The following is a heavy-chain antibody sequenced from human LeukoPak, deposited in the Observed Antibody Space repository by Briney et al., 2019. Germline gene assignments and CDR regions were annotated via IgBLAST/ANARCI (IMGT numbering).Heavy chain of an antibody. CDR1: GGSISSSSYY. CDR2: IYYSGST. J-gene: IGHJ4*02. CDR3: ARADQSLVSYGRFFDY. D-gene: IGHD5-18*01. V-gene: IGHV4-39*07. Sequence: PSETLSLTCTVSGGSISSSSYYWGWIRQPPGKGLEWIGSIYYSGSTYYNPSLKSRVTISVDTSKNQFSLKLSSVTAADTAVYYCARADQSLVSYGRFFDYWGQGTLVTVSS.